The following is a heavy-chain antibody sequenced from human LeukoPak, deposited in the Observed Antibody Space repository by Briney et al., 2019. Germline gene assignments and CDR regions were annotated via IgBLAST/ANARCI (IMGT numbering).Heavy chain of an antibody. CDR2: IQGKTDGGTT. V-gene: IGHV3-15*01. CDR3: ATLTVRGVINI. D-gene: IGHD3-10*01. CDR1: GFTFSNTL. Sequence: GGSLRLSCAASGFTFSNTLMNWVRQAPGKGLEWVGRIQGKTDGGTTEYAAPVKGRFTISRDDSKTTLYLQMNSLKTEDTAVYYCATLTVRGVINIWGQGTLVTVSS. J-gene: IGHJ4*02.